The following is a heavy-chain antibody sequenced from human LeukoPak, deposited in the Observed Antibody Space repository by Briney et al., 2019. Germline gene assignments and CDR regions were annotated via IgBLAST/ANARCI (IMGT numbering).Heavy chain of an antibody. CDR3: AKITMIVVVISRFDY. D-gene: IGHD3-22*01. CDR2: ISYDGSNK. J-gene: IGHJ4*02. V-gene: IGHV3-30-3*02. CDR1: GFTFSSYA. Sequence: GGSLRLSCAASGFTFSSYAMHWVRQAPGKGLEWVAVISYDGSNKYYADSVKGRFTISRDNSKNTLYLQMNSLRAEDTAVYYCAKITMIVVVISRFDYWGQGTLVTVSS.